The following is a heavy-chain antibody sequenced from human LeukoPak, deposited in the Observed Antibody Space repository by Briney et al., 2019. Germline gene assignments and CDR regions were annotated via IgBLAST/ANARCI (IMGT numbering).Heavy chain of an antibody. V-gene: IGHV3-74*01. CDR2: INDDGSSK. CDR1: GFTFSSDW. J-gene: IGHJ2*01. CDR3: AKVAAALPWYFDL. D-gene: IGHD6-6*01. Sequence: GGSLRLSCAASGFTFSSDWMHWVRQAPGKGLVWVSRINDDGSSKGYADSVKGRFTISRDNSKNTLYLQMNSLRAEDTAVYYCAKVAAALPWYFDLWGRGTLVTVSS.